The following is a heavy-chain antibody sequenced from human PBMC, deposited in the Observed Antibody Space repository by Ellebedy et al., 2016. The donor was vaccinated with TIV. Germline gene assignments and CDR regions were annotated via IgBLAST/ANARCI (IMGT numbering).Heavy chain of an antibody. V-gene: IGHV3-7*03. Sequence: GGSLRLSCAASGFTFNSYWMSWVRQAPGKGLEWVANINQDGSRIYYVDSVKGRFTISRYNAKNSVFLRMNTLRVEDTAVYHCARDGAYGDYSPGYYGMDVWGQGTTVTVSS. CDR3: ARDGAYGDYSPGYYGMDV. CDR1: GFTFNSYW. D-gene: IGHD3-22*01. CDR2: INQDGSRI. J-gene: IGHJ6*02.